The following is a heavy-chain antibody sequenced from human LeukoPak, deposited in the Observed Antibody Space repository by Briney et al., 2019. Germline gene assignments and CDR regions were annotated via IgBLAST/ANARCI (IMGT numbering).Heavy chain of an antibody. CDR1: GFTFSNYW. CDR2: IWYGGDNK. CDR3: ARDQSSSDAFDI. J-gene: IGHJ3*02. Sequence: GGSLRLSCVASGFTFSNYWMTWVRQAPGKGLEWVAFIWYGGDNKYYADSVKGRFTISRDNAKNSLYLQMNSLRAEDTAVYYCARDQSSSDAFDIWGQGTMVTVSS. D-gene: IGHD6-6*01. V-gene: IGHV3-33*08.